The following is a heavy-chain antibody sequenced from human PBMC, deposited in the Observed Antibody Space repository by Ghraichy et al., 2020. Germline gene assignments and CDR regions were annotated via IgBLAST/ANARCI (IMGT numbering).Heavy chain of an antibody. V-gene: IGHV3-30*04. CDR1: GFTFSSYA. CDR2: ISYDGSNK. CDR3: ARPRATVYNNDAFDL. J-gene: IGHJ3*01. D-gene: IGHD1-14*01. Sequence: GALRLSCAASGFTFSSYAMHWVRQAPGEGLEWVALISYDGSNKYYADSVKGRFTISRDSSKNTLYLQMNSLRPEDTAVYYCARPRATVYNNDAFDLWGQGTVVTVSS.